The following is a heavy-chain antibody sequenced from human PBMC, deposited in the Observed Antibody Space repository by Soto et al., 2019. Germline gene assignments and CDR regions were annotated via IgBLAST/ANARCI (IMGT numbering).Heavy chain of an antibody. CDR3: ARDLGGEATIRF. Sequence: QVQLVQSGAEVKKPGSSVKVSCKDSGGSFRNFVISCVRQAPGQGLEWMGGIIPNSGTTNYAQKFQGKVTITADESTSTAYMELSRLTSEDTSLYYCARDLGGEATIRFWGQGTLVTVTS. V-gene: IGHV1-69*01. CDR1: GGSFRNFV. J-gene: IGHJ4*02. CDR2: IIPNSGTT. D-gene: IGHD3-16*01.